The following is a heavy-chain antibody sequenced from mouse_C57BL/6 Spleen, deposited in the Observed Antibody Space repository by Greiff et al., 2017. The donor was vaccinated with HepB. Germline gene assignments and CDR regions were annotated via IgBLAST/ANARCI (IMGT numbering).Heavy chain of an antibody. J-gene: IGHJ2*01. CDR3: ARGRDGNLDY. Sequence: QVQLQQSGAELARPGASVKMSCKASGYTFTSYTMHWVKQRPGQGLEWIGYINPSSGYTKYNQKFKDKATLTADKSSSTAYMQLSSLTSEDSAVYYCARGRDGNLDYWGQGTTLTVSS. CDR1: GYTFTSYT. V-gene: IGHV1-4*01. D-gene: IGHD2-1*01. CDR2: INPSSGYT.